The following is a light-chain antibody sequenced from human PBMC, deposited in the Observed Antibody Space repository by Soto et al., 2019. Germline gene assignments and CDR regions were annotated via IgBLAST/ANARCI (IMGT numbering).Light chain of an antibody. J-gene: IGKJ1*01. Sequence: DIVLTQSPDSLAASLGERATINCKSSRRVLYSVNNKNYLAWYQQKPGQAPRLLIYGASSRATGIPDRFSGSGSGTDFTLTINRLEPEDFAMYYCQQYGSSPWTFGQGTKVDIK. CDR2: GAS. CDR1: RRVLYSVNNKNY. CDR3: QQYGSSPWT. V-gene: IGKV3-20*01.